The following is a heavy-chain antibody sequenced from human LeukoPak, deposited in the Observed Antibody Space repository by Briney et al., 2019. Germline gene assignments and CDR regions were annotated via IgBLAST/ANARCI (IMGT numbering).Heavy chain of an antibody. Sequence: PGGSLRLSCAASGFPLSGYSMNWVRQAPGKGLEWVSSISSTTNYIYYPDSVKGRFTISRDNAKNSLYLQMNSLRAEDTAVYYCARVSRAVAGNDAFDIWGQGTMVTVSS. CDR1: GFPLSGYS. D-gene: IGHD6-19*01. CDR2: ISSTTNYI. V-gene: IGHV3-21*01. J-gene: IGHJ3*02. CDR3: ARVSRAVAGNDAFDI.